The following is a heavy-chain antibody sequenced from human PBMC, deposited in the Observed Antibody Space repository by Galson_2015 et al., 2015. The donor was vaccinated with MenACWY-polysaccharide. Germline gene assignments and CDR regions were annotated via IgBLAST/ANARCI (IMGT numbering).Heavy chain of an antibody. CDR3: AGEAESSVWSDSVFA. Sequence: SVKVSCKASGYTFTGHYIHWVRQVPGQGLEWMGWIHPKSGGTRFAEKFQGRVTMTRDTSISTAYMELSRLTSDDTAVYYCAGEAESSVWSDSVFAWGQGTLVTVSS. D-gene: IGHD6-19*01. CDR1: GYTFTGHY. CDR2: IHPKSGGT. V-gene: IGHV1-2*02. J-gene: IGHJ5*02.